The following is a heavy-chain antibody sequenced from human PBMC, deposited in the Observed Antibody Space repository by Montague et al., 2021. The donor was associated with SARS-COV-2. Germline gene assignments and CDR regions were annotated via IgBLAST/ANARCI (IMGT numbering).Heavy chain of an antibody. CDR2: IRSKAYGGTT. J-gene: IGHJ5*02. CDR3: TRGLVRGINWFDP. CDR1: GFTFGDYA. D-gene: IGHD3-10*01. V-gene: IGHV3-49*03. Sequence: SLRLSCAASGFTFGDYAMSWFRQVPGKGLEWVGFIRSKAYGGTTEYAASVKGRFTISRDDSKSIAYLQMNSLKTEDTAVYYCTRGLVRGINWFDPWGQGTLVTVSS.